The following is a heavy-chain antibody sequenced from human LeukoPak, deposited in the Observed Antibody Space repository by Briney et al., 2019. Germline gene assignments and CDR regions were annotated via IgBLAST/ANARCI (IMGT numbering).Heavy chain of an antibody. CDR3: AKESLLRYCNDIRCHYDHYGMDV. D-gene: IGHD3-22*01. CDR2: ISAYNENT. Sequence: GASVKVSCKASGYMFSNFFSSYGITWVRQAPGRGLEWMGWISAYNENTNYAQKVQGRVIMTTDKSTSTAYMELRSLRSDDTAVYYCAKESLLRYCNDIRCHYDHYGMDVWGQGTRVTVSS. CDR1: GYMFSNFFSSYG. J-gene: IGHJ6*02. V-gene: IGHV1-18*01.